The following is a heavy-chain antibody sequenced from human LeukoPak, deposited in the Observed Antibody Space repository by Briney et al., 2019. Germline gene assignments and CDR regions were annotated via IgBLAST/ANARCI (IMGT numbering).Heavy chain of an antibody. J-gene: IGHJ5*02. V-gene: IGHV4-39*07. CDR1: GDSISSSGDY. Sequence: PSETLSLTCTVSGDSISSSGDYWGWIRQPPGKGLEWIGNIYYSGSTYYSPSLKSRVTISVDTSKNQFSLKLNSVTAADTAVYYCAREGVFCSGTSCRPNWFDPWGQGTLVTVSS. D-gene: IGHD2-2*01. CDR3: AREGVFCSGTSCRPNWFDP. CDR2: IYYSGST.